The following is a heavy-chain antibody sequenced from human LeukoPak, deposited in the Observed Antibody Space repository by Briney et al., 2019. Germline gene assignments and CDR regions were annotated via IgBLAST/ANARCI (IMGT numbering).Heavy chain of an antibody. D-gene: IGHD3-22*01. J-gene: IGHJ4*02. CDR2: INPSGDSA. CDR3: ARVQPNYYDGSGYSVFDY. CDR1: GYTFTSYY. Sequence: GASVKVSCKASGYTFTSYYMHWVRQAPGQGLEWMGIINPSGDSASYAQKFQGRVTMTRDMSTSTVYMELSSLRSEDTAVYYCARVQPNYYDGSGYSVFDYWGQGTLVTVSS. V-gene: IGHV1-46*01.